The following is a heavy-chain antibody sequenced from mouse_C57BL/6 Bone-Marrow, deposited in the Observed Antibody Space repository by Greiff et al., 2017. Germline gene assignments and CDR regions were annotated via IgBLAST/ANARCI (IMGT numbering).Heavy chain of an antibody. D-gene: IGHD3-3*01. CDR1: GYTFTSYW. V-gene: IGHV1-55*01. Sequence: QVQLKQPGAELVKPGASVKLSCKASGYTFTSYWINWVKQRPGQGLEWIGDIYPGSGSTNYNEKFKSKATLTVDKSSSTAYMQLSSLTSEDSAVYYCARGGTVCYCDIWGTGATVTVS. CDR2: IYPGSGST. CDR3: ARGGTVCYCDI. J-gene: IGHJ1*03.